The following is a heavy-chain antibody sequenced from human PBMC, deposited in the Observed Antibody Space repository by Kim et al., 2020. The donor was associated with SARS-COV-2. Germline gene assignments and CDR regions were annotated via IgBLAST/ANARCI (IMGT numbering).Heavy chain of an antibody. CDR1: GYTFTSYD. CDR3: ARGSTVTIFGVVIPGGAFDI. D-gene: IGHD3-3*01. V-gene: IGHV1-8*01. CDR2: MNPNSGNT. J-gene: IGHJ3*02. Sequence: ASVKVSCKASGYTFTSYDINWVRQATGQGLEWMGWMNPNSGNTGYAQKFQGRVTMTRNTSISTAYMELSSLRSEDTAVYYCARGSTVTIFGVVIPGGAFDIWGQGTMVTVSS.